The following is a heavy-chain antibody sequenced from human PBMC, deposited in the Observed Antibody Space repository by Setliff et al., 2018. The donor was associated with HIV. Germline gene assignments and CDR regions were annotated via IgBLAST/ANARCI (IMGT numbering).Heavy chain of an antibody. CDR3: ARGRVFCGRDSCYNFDY. Sequence: TLSLTCSVSGDSISSGNFFWSWIRQSPGKGLEWIGYIYFSGSATHNPSLKSPASISVDTSKNQFYLKLSSVTAADTAVYYCARGRVFCGRDSCYNFDYWGQGSLVTVSS. CDR1: GDSISSGNFF. D-gene: IGHD2-21*02. CDR2: IYFSGSA. J-gene: IGHJ4*02. V-gene: IGHV4-31*01.